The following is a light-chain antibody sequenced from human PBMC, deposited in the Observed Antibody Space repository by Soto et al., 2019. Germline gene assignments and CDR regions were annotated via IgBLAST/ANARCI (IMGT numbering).Light chain of an antibody. CDR1: QSVSSSY. Sequence: EIVLTQSPGTLSLSPGERATLSCRASQSVSSSYLAWYQQKPGQAPRLLIYAASTRATGLPARFSGSGSGTEFTLTISMQSEDFAVYSCQQYNNWPLTFGQGTKVAIK. J-gene: IGKJ1*01. V-gene: IGKV3-15*01. CDR3: QQYNNWPLT. CDR2: AAS.